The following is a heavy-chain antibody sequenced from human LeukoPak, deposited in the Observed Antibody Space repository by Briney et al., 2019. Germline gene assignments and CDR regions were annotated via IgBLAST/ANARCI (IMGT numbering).Heavy chain of an antibody. CDR1: GGSFSGYY. J-gene: IGHJ4*02. CDR2: INHSGST. D-gene: IGHD5-18*01. CDR3: ASQPRYSYGYVFDY. V-gene: IGHV4-34*01. Sequence: SETLSLTCAVYGGSFSGYYWSWIRQPPGKGLEWIGEINHSGSTNYNPSLKSRVTISVDTSKNQFSLKLSSVTAADTAVYYCASQPRYSYGYVFDYWGQGTLVTVSS.